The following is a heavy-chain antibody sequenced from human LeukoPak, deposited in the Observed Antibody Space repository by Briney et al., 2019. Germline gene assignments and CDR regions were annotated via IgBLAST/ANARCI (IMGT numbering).Heavy chain of an antibody. CDR1: GFTFSSYA. D-gene: IGHD2-21*02. V-gene: IGHV3-23*01. CDR3: AKDRAYCGGDCYPGSDFDY. J-gene: IGHJ4*02. CDR2: ISGSGGST. Sequence: GGSLRLSCAASGFTFSSYAMSWVRQAPGKGLEWVSAISGSGGSTYYADSVKGRFTISRDNSENTLYLQMNSLRAEDTAVYYCAKDRAYCGGDCYPGSDFDYWGQGTLVTVSS.